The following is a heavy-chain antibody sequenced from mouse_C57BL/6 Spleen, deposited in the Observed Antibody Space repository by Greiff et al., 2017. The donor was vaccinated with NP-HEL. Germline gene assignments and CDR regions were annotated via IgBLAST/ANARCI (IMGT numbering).Heavy chain of an antibody. D-gene: IGHD4-1*01. CDR1: GFTFTDYY. CDR3: ARSPISGVFDY. V-gene: IGHV7-3*01. Sequence: EVQLVESGGGLVQPGGSLSLSCAASGFTFTDYYMSWVRQPPGKALEWLGFIRNKANGYTSEYSASVKGRFTISRDNSQSILYLQMNALGAEDSATYYCARSPISGVFDYWGQGTTLTVSS. J-gene: IGHJ2*01. CDR2: IRNKANGYTS.